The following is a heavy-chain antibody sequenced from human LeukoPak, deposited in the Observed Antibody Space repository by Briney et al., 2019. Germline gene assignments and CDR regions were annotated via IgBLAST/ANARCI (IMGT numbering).Heavy chain of an antibody. J-gene: IGHJ4*02. V-gene: IGHV3-74*01. CDR2: ISPDGSLT. Sequence: GGSLRLSCAASGFPFSEYWMHWVRQAPGKGLQWVSRISPDGSLTPYVDSVKGRFTISRVNAKNTLYLQMSSLRAEDTAVYYCAVDYYGSGSHWGQGALVTVSA. CDR3: AVDYYGSGSH. CDR1: GFPFSEYW. D-gene: IGHD3-10*01.